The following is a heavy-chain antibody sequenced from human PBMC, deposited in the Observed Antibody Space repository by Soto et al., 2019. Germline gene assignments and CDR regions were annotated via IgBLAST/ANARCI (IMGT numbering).Heavy chain of an antibody. CDR3: AKVVVAATRHTDFDS. Sequence: PSETLSLTCTVSGGSISSHYWSWIRQPAGKGLEWIGRIYTSGSTNYNPSLKSRVTMSVDTSKNQFSLKLSPATAADTAVYYCAKVVVAATRHTDFDSWGQGXLVTVYS. CDR1: GGSISSHY. J-gene: IGHJ4*02. CDR2: IYTSGST. V-gene: IGHV4-4*07. D-gene: IGHD2-15*01.